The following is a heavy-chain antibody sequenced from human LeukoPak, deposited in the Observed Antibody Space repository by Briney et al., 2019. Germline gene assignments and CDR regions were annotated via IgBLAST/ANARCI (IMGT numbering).Heavy chain of an antibody. D-gene: IGHD5-18*01. J-gene: IGHJ5*02. Sequence: GGSLRLSCATSGFTFNTFGMHWVRQAPGKGLEWVSYITGSATTTYYADSVKGRFTISRDNGKSSLYLQMNSLRAEDTSVYYCARDVGYRSWFDPWGQGTLVIVSS. CDR1: GFTFNTFG. CDR3: ARDVGYRSWFDP. CDR2: ITGSATTT. V-gene: IGHV3-48*01.